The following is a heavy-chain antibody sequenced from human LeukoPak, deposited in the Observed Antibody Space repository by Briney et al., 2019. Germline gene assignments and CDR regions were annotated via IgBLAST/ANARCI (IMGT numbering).Heavy chain of an antibody. CDR3: ARRIAAAGVGIVY. J-gene: IGHJ4*02. CDR1: GQTFTSYD. V-gene: IGHV1-8*01. D-gene: IGHD6-13*01. Sequence: ASVKVSCKASGQTFTSYDINWVRQATGQGLEWMGWMNPDSGNTGYAQKFQGRVTMTRTPSISTAYMELSSLTSEDTAVYYCARRIAAAGVGIVYWGQGTLVTVSS. CDR2: MNPDSGNT.